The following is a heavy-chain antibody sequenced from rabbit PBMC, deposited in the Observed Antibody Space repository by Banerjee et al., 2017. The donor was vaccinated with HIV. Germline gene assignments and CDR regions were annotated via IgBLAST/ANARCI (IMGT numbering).Heavy chain of an antibody. D-gene: IGHD4-1*01. CDR3: ARDLAGVIGWNFDL. CDR2: IYAGSSGST. Sequence: QEQLEESGGDLVKPEGSLTLTCTASGFSFSSSYYICWVRQAPGKGLEWIGCIYAGSSGSTYYASWAKGRFTISKSSSTTVTLQMTSLTAADTATYFCARDLAGVIGWNFDLWGPGTLVTVS. J-gene: IGHJ4*01. V-gene: IGHV1S45*01. CDR1: GFSFSSSYY.